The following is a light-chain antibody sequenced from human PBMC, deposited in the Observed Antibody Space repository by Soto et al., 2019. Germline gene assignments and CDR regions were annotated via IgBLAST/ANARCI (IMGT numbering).Light chain of an antibody. CDR2: AAS. V-gene: IGKV1-9*01. CDR1: QDISSY. J-gene: IGKJ5*01. Sequence: LTQSPATLSVSPGERATITCRASQDISSYLAWYQQKPGKAPKFLIYAASTLHSGVPPRFSGSGSGTEFTLTISSLQPEDFATYYCQQLNDYPITFGQGTRLEMK. CDR3: QQLNDYPIT.